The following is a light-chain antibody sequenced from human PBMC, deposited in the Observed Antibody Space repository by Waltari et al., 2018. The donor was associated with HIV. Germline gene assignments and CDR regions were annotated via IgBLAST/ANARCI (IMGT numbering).Light chain of an antibody. CDR1: QSVSSAY. CDR2: DTS. J-gene: IGKJ2*02. V-gene: IGKV3-20*01. CDR3: QQYYTSPQST. Sequence: DIVLTQSPGTLSLSRGERATLSCKASQSVSSAYLAWYQHKPGQAPRLLIYDTSRRATGIPDRFSGSGSGTDFTLTISRLEPEDFAVYYCQQYYTSPQSTFGQGTKLEIK.